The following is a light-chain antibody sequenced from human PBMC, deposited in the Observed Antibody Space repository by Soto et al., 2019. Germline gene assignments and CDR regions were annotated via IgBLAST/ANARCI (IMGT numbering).Light chain of an antibody. CDR2: AAS. V-gene: IGKV1-6*01. J-gene: IGKJ2*01. CDR1: QDISND. CDR3: LQDYNYSVA. Sequence: AIQMTQSPSSLSASVGDRVTITCRASQDISNDLGWYQQKPGKAPQLLIYAASSLQGGVPSRFSGSGSGTDFTLTISSLQPEDFATYYCLQDYNYSVALGQGTKLEIK.